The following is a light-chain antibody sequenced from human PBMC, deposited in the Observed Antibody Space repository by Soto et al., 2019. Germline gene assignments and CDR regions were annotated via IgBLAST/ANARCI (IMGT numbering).Light chain of an antibody. CDR3: QKYNTAPQT. J-gene: IGKJ1*01. Sequence: DIQMTQSPSSLSASVGDRVTITCRASQGILDYVAWFQQKPGKAPRLLIFAASTLHSGVPSRFSGSGAGTDFTLTISSLQPEDAATYYCQKYNTAPQTFGQWTTVEIK. CDR2: AAS. V-gene: IGKV1-27*01. CDR1: QGILDY.